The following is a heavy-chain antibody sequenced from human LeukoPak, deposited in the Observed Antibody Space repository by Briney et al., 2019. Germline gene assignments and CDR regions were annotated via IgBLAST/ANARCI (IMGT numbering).Heavy chain of an antibody. Sequence: SETLSLTCTVSGGSISSGSYYWSWIRQPAGKGLEWIGRIYTSGSTNYNPSLKSRVTISVDTSKNQFSLKLSSVTAADTAVYYCAREFVKVVTFGYWGQGTLVTVSS. J-gene: IGHJ4*02. CDR2: IYTSGST. CDR1: GGSISSGSYY. V-gene: IGHV4-61*02. D-gene: IGHD3-22*01. CDR3: AREFVKVVTFGY.